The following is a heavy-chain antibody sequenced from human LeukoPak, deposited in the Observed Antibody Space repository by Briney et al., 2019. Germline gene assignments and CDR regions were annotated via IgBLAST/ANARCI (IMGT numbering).Heavy chain of an antibody. D-gene: IGHD6-19*01. CDR3: ARRDSSGWEPRDASDI. CDR2: IYYSGST. Sequence: PSETLSLTCTVSGGSISSSSYYWGWIRQPPGKGLEWIGSIYYSGSTYYNPSLKSRVTISVDTSKNQFSLKLSSVTAADTAVYYCARRDSSGWEPRDASDIWGQGTMVTVSS. CDR1: GGSISSSSYY. V-gene: IGHV4-39*01. J-gene: IGHJ3*02.